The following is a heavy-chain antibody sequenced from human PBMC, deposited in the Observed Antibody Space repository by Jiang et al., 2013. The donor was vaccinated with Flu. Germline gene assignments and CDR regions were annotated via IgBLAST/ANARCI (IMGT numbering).Heavy chain of an antibody. V-gene: IGHV5-51*01. CDR3: ARLVGEDSSGYYHPFDY. CDR1: GYSFTSYW. D-gene: IGHD3-22*01. J-gene: IGHJ4*02. CDR2: IYPGDSDT. Sequence: GAEVKKPGESLKISCKGSGYSFTSYWIGWVRQMPGKGLEWMGIIYPGDSDTRYSPSFQGQAAISADKSISTAYLQWSSLKASDTAMYYCARLVGEDSSGYYHPFDYWAREPWSPSPQ.